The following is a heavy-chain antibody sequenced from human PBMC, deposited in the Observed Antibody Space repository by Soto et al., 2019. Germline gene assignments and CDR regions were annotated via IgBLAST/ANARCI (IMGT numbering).Heavy chain of an antibody. V-gene: IGHV1-69*13. CDR3: ARGIAASPTLRSYYYYGMDV. Sequence: SVKVSCKASGGTFSSYAISWVRQAPGQGLEWMGGIIPIFGTANYAQKFQGRVTITADESTSTAHMELSSLRSEDTAVYYCARGIAASPTLRSYYYYGMDVWGQGTRVTVSS. CDR2: IIPIFGTA. D-gene: IGHD6-6*01. J-gene: IGHJ6*02. CDR1: GGTFSSYA.